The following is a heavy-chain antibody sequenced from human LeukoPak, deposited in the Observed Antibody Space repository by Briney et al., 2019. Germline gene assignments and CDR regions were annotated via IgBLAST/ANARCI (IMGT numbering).Heavy chain of an antibody. V-gene: IGHV4-61*02. D-gene: IGHD6-13*01. J-gene: IGHJ4*02. CDR1: GASISRSKYY. CDR2: IWSSGST. Sequence: SETLSLTCTVSGASISRSKYYWTWIQQPAGKGLEWIGRIWSSGSTNYNPSLKSRVTLSVDTSKNQISLKLNSVTAADTAVYYCARDSRAAASDYYFDYWGQGTLVTVSS. CDR3: ARDSRAAASDYYFDY.